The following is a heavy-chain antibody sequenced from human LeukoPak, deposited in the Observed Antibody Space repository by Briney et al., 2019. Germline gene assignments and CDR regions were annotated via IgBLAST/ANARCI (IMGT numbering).Heavy chain of an antibody. Sequence: SVKGSCKASGGTFRDYSISWVRQAPGQGLEWMGSLIPLSGAPKYAQKFQGRVTISADESTSTAYMELSSLRSEDTAVYYCARDKLGINWFDPWGQGTLVTVSS. D-gene: IGHD7-27*01. CDR1: GGTFRDYS. CDR2: LIPLSGAP. V-gene: IGHV1-69*15. J-gene: IGHJ5*02. CDR3: ARDKLGINWFDP.